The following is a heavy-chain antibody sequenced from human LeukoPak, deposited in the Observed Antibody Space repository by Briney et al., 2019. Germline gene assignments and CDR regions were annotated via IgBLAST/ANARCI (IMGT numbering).Heavy chain of an antibody. Sequence: PGGSLRLSCAVSGVTFSSYSMTWVRQAPGKGLEWVSYISSSSSYIYYADSVKGRFTISRDNDKNSLFLQMTSLRAEDTAVYYCARVGGRYSPLGYWGQGTLVTVSS. CDR2: ISSSSSYI. CDR3: ARVGGRYSPLGY. J-gene: IGHJ4*02. D-gene: IGHD3-16*02. V-gene: IGHV3-21*01. CDR1: GVTFSSYS.